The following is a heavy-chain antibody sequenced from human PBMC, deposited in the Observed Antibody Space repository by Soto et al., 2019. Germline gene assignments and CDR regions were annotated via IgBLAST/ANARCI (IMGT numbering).Heavy chain of an antibody. Sequence: ASVKGSCKASGYTVTSYGISWVRQAPGQGLEWMGWISAYNGNTNDAQKLQGRVTMTTDTSTSTAYMELRSLRSDDTAVYYCARPKTNWNYLDYWGQGPLVTVSS. V-gene: IGHV1-18*04. J-gene: IGHJ4*02. CDR2: ISAYNGNT. D-gene: IGHD1-20*01. CDR3: ARPKTNWNYLDY. CDR1: GYTVTSYG.